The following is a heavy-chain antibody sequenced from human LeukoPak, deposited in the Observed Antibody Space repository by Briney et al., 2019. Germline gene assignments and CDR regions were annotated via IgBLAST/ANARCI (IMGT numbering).Heavy chain of an antibody. CDR2: ISRSGENT. CDR1: GFTFSSYW. V-gene: IGHV3-23*01. Sequence: GGSLRLSCAASGFTFSSYWMSWVRQAPGKGLEWVSAISRSGENTYYADSVKGRFTISRDNSNNTLYLQMNSLRAEDTAVYYCARDSTDYFDYWGQGTLVTVSS. CDR3: ARDSTDYFDY. J-gene: IGHJ4*02.